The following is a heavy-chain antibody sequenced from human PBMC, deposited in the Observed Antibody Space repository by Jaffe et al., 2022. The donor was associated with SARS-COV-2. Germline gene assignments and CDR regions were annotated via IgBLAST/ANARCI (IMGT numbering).Heavy chain of an antibody. Sequence: QVQMQESGPGLVRPSETLSLTCSVSGYSISSGYYWGWIRQPPGKGLEWIGSVYHSGTTYYSPSLRSRVTMSVDTSKNQFSLRLTSVTAADTAVYYCARRAYLHSSGYHCLDYWGQGILVTVSS. CDR1: GYSISSGYY. CDR3: ARRAYLHSSGYHCLDY. J-gene: IGHJ4*02. CDR2: VYHSGTT. D-gene: IGHD3-22*01. V-gene: IGHV4-38-2*02.